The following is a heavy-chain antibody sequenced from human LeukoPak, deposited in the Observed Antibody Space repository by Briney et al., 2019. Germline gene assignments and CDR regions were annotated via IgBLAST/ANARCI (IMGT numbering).Heavy chain of an antibody. Sequence: GASVKVSCKASGYTFTSYGISWVRQATGQGLEWMGWMNPNSGNTGYAQKFQGRVTITRNTSISTAYMELSSLRSEDTAVYYCARGSTYYYGSGSSGNFDYWGQGTLVTVSS. CDR2: MNPNSGNT. D-gene: IGHD3-10*01. V-gene: IGHV1-8*03. CDR3: ARGSTYYYGSGSSGNFDY. CDR1: GYTFTSYG. J-gene: IGHJ4*02.